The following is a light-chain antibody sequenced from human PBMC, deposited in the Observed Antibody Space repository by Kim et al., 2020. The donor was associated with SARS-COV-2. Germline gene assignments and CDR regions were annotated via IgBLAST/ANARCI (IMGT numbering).Light chain of an antibody. CDR1: QDISRY. CDR2: TAS. V-gene: IGKV1-39*01. Sequence: DIQMTQSPSSLSASVGDRVTITCRASQDISRYLNWYQQKPGKAPKLLIYTASSLQSGVPSRFTGSGSETDFTLTISSLQPEDFATYYCQQSYSVSRKFVQGTKVDIK. CDR3: QQSYSVSRK. J-gene: IGKJ1*01.